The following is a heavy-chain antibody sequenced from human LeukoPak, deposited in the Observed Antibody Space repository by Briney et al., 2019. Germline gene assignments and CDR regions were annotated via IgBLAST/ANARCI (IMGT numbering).Heavy chain of an antibody. CDR2: IKEDGSIK. V-gene: IGHV3-7*03. J-gene: IGHJ4*02. CDR1: GFMFSKYW. Sequence: GGSLRLSCVASGFMFSKYWMTWVRQPPGKGLEWVANIKEDGSIKQYVDSVKGRFTISRDNAKNTLYLQMNSLRAEDTAVYYCARDPAGGSGSYITDWGQGTLVTVSS. CDR3: ARDPAGGSGSYITD. D-gene: IGHD3-10*01.